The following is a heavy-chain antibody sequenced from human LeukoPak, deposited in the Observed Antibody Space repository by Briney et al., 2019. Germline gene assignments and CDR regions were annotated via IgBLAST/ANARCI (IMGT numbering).Heavy chain of an antibody. Sequence: PGGSLRLSCAASGFTFSSYWMHWVRQAPGKGLVWVSRINSDGSSTSYAGSVKGRFTISRDNAKNTLYLQMNSLRAEDTAVYYCARDCSGGSCYGAVDYWGQGTLVTVSS. J-gene: IGHJ4*02. CDR1: GFTFSSYW. D-gene: IGHD2-15*01. CDR2: INSDGSST. V-gene: IGHV3-74*01. CDR3: ARDCSGGSCYGAVDY.